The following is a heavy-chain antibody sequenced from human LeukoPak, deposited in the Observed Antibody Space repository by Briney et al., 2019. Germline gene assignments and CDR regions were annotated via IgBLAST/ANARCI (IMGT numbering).Heavy chain of an antibody. J-gene: IGHJ6*02. CDR2: TYSGGTT. CDR3: ARDPSGTTIDNYYTLPKGMDV. V-gene: IGHV3-66*01. CDR1: GFTVSNSY. Sequence: GGSLRLSCAASGFTVSNSYINWVRQAPGKGLEWISVTYSGGTTYYSESVKDRFVVSRDNSKNTLYLQMSSLTGEDTAIYFCARDPSGTTIDNYYTLPKGMDVWGQGTTVTVSS. D-gene: IGHD3-3*01.